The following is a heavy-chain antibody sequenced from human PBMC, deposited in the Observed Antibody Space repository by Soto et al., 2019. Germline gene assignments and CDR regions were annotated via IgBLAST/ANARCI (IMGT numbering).Heavy chain of an antibody. Sequence: SETLSLTCSLSGGSFRPNYWSWIRQSPGKGLEWVGSIYYSGSTYYNPSLKSRVTISVDTSKNQFSLKLSSVTAADTAVYYCANSYGDYVSYWGQGTLVTVSS. D-gene: IGHD4-17*01. V-gene: IGHV4-59*05. CDR2: IYYSGST. CDR3: ANSYGDYVSY. CDR1: GGSFRPNY. J-gene: IGHJ4*02.